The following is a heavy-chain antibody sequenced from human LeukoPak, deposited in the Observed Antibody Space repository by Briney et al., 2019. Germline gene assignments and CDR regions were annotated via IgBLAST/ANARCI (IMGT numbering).Heavy chain of an antibody. CDR3: ARRRSSGYLVVFDL. CDR2: ISSSSTYI. V-gene: IGHV3-21*01. J-gene: IGHJ3*01. D-gene: IGHD3-22*01. CDR1: GFTFSSYS. Sequence: GGSLRLSCAASGFTFSSYSMNWVRQAPGKGLEWVSSISSSSTYIYYADSVKGRFTISRDNAKNSLYLQMNSLRAEDTAVYYCARRRSSGYLVVFDLWGQGTMVSVSS.